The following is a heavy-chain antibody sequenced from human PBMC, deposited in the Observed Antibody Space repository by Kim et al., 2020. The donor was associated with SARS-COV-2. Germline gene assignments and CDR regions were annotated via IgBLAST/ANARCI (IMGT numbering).Heavy chain of an antibody. J-gene: IGHJ5*02. CDR2: IYPGDSDT. CDR3: AREQSAAGIGGWFDP. CDR1: GYSFTSYW. V-gene: IGHV5-51*01. D-gene: IGHD6-13*01. Sequence: GESLKISCKGSGYSFTSYWIGWVRQMPGKGLEWMGIIYPGDSDTRYSPSFQGQVTISADKSISTAYLQWSSLKASDTAMYYCAREQSAAGIGGWFDPWGQGTLVTVSS.